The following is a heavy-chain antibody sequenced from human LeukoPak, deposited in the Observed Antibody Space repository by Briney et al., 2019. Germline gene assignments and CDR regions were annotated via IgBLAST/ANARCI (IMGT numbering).Heavy chain of an antibody. Sequence: SETLSLTCTVSGGSISSHYWSWIRQPPGKGLEWIGYIYYSGSTNYNPSLKSRVTISVDTSKNQFSLKLSSVTAADTAVYYCARLYSGSYYGWFDPWGQGTLVTVSS. CDR2: IYYSGST. J-gene: IGHJ5*02. CDR3: ARLYSGSYYGWFDP. D-gene: IGHD1-26*01. V-gene: IGHV4-59*11. CDR1: GGSISSHY.